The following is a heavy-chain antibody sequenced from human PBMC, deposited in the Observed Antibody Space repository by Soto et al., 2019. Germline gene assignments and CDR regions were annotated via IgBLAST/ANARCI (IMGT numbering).Heavy chain of an antibody. J-gene: IGHJ6*02. V-gene: IGHV1-69*13. Sequence: GASVKVSCKASGGTLSSYAISWVRQAPGQGLEWMGGIIPIFGTANYAQKFQGRVTITADESTSTAYMELSSLRSEDTAVYYCARAVYSSSDYYYYYGMDVWGQGTTVTVSS. CDR1: GGTLSSYA. CDR3: ARAVYSSSDYYYYYGMDV. D-gene: IGHD6-6*01. CDR2: IIPIFGTA.